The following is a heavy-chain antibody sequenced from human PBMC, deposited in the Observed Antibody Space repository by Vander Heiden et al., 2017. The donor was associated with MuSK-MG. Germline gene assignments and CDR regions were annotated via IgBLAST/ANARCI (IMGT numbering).Heavy chain of an antibody. CDR2: ISSSSSYI. J-gene: IGHJ3*02. V-gene: IGHV3-21*01. CDR1: GFTFSSYS. Sequence: EVQLVESVGGLVKPGGTLRLSCAASGFTFSSYSMNWVRQAPGKGLEWVSSISSSSSYIYYADSVKGRFTISRDNAKNSLYLQMNSLRADDTTVYYCASDYKYSSGWYFKGVTFDIWGQGTMVTVSS. CDR3: ASDYKYSSGWYFKGVTFDI. D-gene: IGHD6-19*01.